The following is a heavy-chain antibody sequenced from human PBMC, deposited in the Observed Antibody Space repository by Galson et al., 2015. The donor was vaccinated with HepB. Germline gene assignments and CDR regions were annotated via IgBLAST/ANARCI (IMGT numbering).Heavy chain of an antibody. CDR2: ISAYNGNT. Sequence: SVKVSCKASGYTFTSYGISWVRQAPGQGLEWMGWISAYNGNTNYAQKLQGRVTITADKSTSTAYMELSSLRSEDTAVYYCAREGRAAAGSFDYWGQGTLVTVSS. CDR1: GYTFTSYG. CDR3: AREGRAAAGSFDY. J-gene: IGHJ4*02. V-gene: IGHV1-18*01. D-gene: IGHD6-13*01.